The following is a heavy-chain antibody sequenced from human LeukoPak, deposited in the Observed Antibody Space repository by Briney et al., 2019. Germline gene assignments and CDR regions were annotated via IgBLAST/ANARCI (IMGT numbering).Heavy chain of an antibody. J-gene: IGHJ4*02. CDR3: ASTNYYGSGSYRTFYY. V-gene: IGHV3-20*04. Sequence: GGSLRLSCAASGFTFDDYGMSWVRQAPGKGLEWVSGINWNGGSTGYADSVKGRFTISRDNAKNSLYLQMNSLRAEDTALYYCASTNYYGSGSYRTFYYWGQGTLVTVSS. CDR2: INWNGGST. CDR1: GFTFDDYG. D-gene: IGHD3-10*01.